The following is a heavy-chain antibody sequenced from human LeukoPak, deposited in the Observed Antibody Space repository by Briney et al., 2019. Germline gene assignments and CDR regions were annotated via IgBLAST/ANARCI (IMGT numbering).Heavy chain of an antibody. J-gene: IGHJ5*02. D-gene: IGHD3-9*01. Sequence: PGGSLRLSCAASGFTLSSFGMHWVRQAPGKGLEWVAFIRYDGSNKYYADSVKGRFTISRDNSKNTLYLQMNSLRAEDTAVYYCAKGRYFDDSWFDPWGQGTLVTVSS. CDR1: GFTLSSFG. CDR2: IRYDGSNK. V-gene: IGHV3-30*02. CDR3: AKGRYFDDSWFDP.